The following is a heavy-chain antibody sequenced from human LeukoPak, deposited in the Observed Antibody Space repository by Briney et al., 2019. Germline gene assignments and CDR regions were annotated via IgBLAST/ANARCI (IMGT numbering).Heavy chain of an antibody. D-gene: IGHD3-22*01. V-gene: IGHV4-30-4*08. CDR2: IYYSGST. CDR1: GGSFSGYY. J-gene: IGHJ6*03. CDR3: ARVDDSSGSVHYYYYYMDV. Sequence: SETLSLACAVYGGSFSGYYWTWIRQPPGKGLEWIGYIYYSGSTYYNPSLKSRVTISVDTSKNQFSLKLSSVTAADTAVYYCARVDDSSGSVHYYYYYMDVWGKGTTVTVSS.